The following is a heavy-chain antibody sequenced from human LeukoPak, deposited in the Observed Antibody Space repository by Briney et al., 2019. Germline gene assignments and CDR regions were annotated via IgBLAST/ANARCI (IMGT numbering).Heavy chain of an antibody. Sequence: ASVKVSCKASGYTFTSYGISWVRQAPGQGLEWMGWISTYNGNTNYAQKFQGRVTMTTDTSTSTAYMELRSLRSDDTAVYYCARTRSVVRGVSSWFDPGAREPWSPSPQ. CDR3: ARTRSVVRGVSSWFDP. CDR1: GYTFTSYG. J-gene: IGHJ5*02. D-gene: IGHD3-10*01. CDR2: ISTYNGNT. V-gene: IGHV1-18*01.